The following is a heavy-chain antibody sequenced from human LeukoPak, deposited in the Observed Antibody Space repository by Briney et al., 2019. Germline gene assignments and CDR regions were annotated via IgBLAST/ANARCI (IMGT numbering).Heavy chain of an antibody. CDR2: IYYTGIT. V-gene: IGHV4-39*01. Sequence: PSETLSLTCTVSGYPTSTTSYYWGWIRQPPGKGLEWNGRIYYTGITLYHASLTTPVTITVDTSNNQFHLAPNSATAAQTALYYYMRQSSGDFVDIWGEGTMVTVSS. J-gene: IGHJ3*02. D-gene: IGHD6-25*01. CDR3: MRQSSGDFVDI. CDR1: GYPTSTTSYY.